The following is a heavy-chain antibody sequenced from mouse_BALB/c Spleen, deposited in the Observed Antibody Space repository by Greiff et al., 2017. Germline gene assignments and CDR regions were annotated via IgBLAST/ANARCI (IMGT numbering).Heavy chain of an antibody. Sequence: DVKLVESGGGLVKPGGSLKLSCAASGFTFSSYAMSWVRQTPEKRLEWVASISSGGSTYYPDSVKGRFTITRYNARNILYLQMSSLRSEDTAMYYCARGDYYGSSYVGFAYWGQGTLVTVSA. V-gene: IGHV5-6-5*01. CDR1: GFTFSSYA. J-gene: IGHJ3*01. D-gene: IGHD1-1*01. CDR2: ISSGGST. CDR3: ARGDYYGSSYVGFAY.